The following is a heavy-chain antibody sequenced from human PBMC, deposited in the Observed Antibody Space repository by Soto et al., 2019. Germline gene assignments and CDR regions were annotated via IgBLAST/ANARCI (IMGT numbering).Heavy chain of an antibody. CDR2: IIPIFGTA. D-gene: IGHD2-2*01. CDR1: GCTFSSYA. Sequence: GASVKVSCKASGCTFSSYAISCVRQAPGQVLEWMGGIIPIFGTANYAQKFQGRVTITADESTSTAYVELSSLRSEDTAVYYCARGYCSSTSCSFWTVIMDVWGQGTTVTVSS. V-gene: IGHV1-69*13. J-gene: IGHJ6*02. CDR3: ARGYCSSTSCSFWTVIMDV.